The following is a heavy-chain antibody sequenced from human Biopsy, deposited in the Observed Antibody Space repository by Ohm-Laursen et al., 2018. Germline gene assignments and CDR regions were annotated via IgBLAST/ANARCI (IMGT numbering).Heavy chain of an antibody. CDR2: IYHTAST. Sequence: TLSLTCTVSGDSISSGGNSWSWIRQFPGKGLEWIAYIYHTASTYYNPSLKSRLSIAIDTSKNQFSVSLRSVTAADTAVYYCARADMVTSIVDYWGQGTLVTVSS. J-gene: IGHJ4*02. CDR1: GDSISSGGNS. V-gene: IGHV4-31*03. D-gene: IGHD5-12*01. CDR3: ARADMVTSIVDY.